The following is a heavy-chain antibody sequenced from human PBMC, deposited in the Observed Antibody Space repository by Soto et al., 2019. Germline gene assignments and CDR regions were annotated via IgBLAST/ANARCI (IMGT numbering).Heavy chain of an antibody. CDR2: VYYRGRS. V-gene: IGHV4-39*01. D-gene: IGHD4-17*01. CDR3: VSQRTTVPTQAYFDY. Sequence: SETLSLTCTVSGGSVTNSSYYWGWIRQSPGKGLEWIGSVYYRGRSYSKSSVKSRVTISVDTSKNRFSLSLNSVTASGTAVYFCVSQRTTVPTQAYFDYWGPGALVTVSS. J-gene: IGHJ4*02. CDR1: GGSVTNSSYY.